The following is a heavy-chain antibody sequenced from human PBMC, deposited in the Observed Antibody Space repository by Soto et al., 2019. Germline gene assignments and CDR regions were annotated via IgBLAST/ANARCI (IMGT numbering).Heavy chain of an antibody. CDR3: AKVSGGSTVLSYYYYYGMDV. D-gene: IGHD2-15*01. Sequence: GGSLRLSCAASGFTFSSYAMSWVRQAPGKGLEWVAAISGSGGSTYYADSVKGRFTISRDNSKNTLYLQMNSLRAKDTAVYYCAKVSGGSTVLSYYYYYGMDVWGQGTTVTVSS. V-gene: IGHV3-23*01. CDR2: ISGSGGST. CDR1: GFTFSSYA. J-gene: IGHJ6*02.